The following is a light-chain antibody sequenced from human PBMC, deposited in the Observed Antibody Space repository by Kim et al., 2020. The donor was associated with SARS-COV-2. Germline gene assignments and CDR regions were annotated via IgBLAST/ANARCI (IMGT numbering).Light chain of an antibody. V-gene: IGLV2-23*02. J-gene: IGLJ3*02. Sequence: SIPHAGTGTMGDGGSDNRVSGFQRHPGKAPKLRIYEVSKRPSGVSNRFTGSKSGNTASLTISGLQAEDEADYYCCSYAGSSTREVFGGGTQLTVL. CDR2: EVS. CDR1: MGDGGSDNR. CDR3: CSYAGSSTREV.